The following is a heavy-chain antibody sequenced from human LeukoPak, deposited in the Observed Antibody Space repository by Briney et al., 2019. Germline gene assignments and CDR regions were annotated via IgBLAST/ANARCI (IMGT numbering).Heavy chain of an antibody. J-gene: IGHJ4*02. CDR3: ARGGSGEGY. Sequence: SETLSLTCTVSGGSISSGGHYWSWIRQHPGKGLEWIGYNNYSGSTYYSPSLKSRVTISADTSKNQFSLKLSSVTAADTAVYYCARGGSGEGYWGQGTLVTASP. V-gene: IGHV4-31*03. D-gene: IGHD3-10*01. CDR1: GGSISSGGHY. CDR2: NNYSGST.